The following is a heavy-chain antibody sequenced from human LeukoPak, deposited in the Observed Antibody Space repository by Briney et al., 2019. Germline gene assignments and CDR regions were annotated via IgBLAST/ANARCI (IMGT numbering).Heavy chain of an antibody. D-gene: IGHD5-12*01. V-gene: IGHV4-59*12. Sequence: PSETLSLTCTVSGGSISSYYWSWIRQPPGKGLEWIGYIYYSGSTNYNPSLKSRVTISVDTSKNQFSLKLNSVTPEDTAVYYCARWIAPTRAFDIWGQGTMVTVSS. CDR3: ARWIAPTRAFDI. J-gene: IGHJ3*02. CDR1: GGSISSYY. CDR2: IYYSGST.